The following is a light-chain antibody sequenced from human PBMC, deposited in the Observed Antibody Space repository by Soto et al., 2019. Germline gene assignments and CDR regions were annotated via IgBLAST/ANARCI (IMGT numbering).Light chain of an antibody. CDR2: DAS. J-gene: IGKJ4*01. CDR1: QSVSSY. Sequence: EIVLTQSPATLSLSPGERATLSCRASQSVSSYLAWYQQKPGQAPRLLIYDASNRATGIPARFSGSGSGTDFTLTISSLEPEDFEIYYCQQRSNWPPVTFGGGTKVEIK. V-gene: IGKV3-11*01. CDR3: QQRSNWPPVT.